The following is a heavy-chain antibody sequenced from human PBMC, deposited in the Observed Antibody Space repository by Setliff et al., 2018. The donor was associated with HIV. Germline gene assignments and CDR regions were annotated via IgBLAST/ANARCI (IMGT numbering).Heavy chain of an antibody. J-gene: IGHJ6*03. CDR2: IYTSGST. CDR3: ARQRYYYYMDV. CDR1: GGSMSSYY. Sequence: SETLSLTCAVSGGSMSSYYWSWIRQPPGKGLEWIGYIYTSGSTNYNPSLKSRVTISVDTSKNQFSLKLSSVTAAGTAVYYCARQRYYYYMDVWGKGTTVTVSS. V-gene: IGHV4-59*08.